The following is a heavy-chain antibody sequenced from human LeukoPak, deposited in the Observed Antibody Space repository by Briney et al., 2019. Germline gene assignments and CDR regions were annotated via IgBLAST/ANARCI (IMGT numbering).Heavy chain of an antibody. V-gene: IGHV3-13*01. CDR3: ARGRGSSGYYDDNWFDP. Sequence: GGSLRLSCAASGFTFSSYDMHWVRQATGKGLGWVSAIGTAGDTYYPGSVKGRFTISRENAKNSLYLQMNSLRAGDTAVYYCARGRGSSGYYDDNWFDPWGQGTLVTVSS. J-gene: IGHJ5*02. CDR2: IGTAGDT. CDR1: GFTFSSYD. D-gene: IGHD3-22*01.